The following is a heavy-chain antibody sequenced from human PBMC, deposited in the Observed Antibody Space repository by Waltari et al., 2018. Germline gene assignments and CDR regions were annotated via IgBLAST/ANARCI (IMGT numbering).Heavy chain of an antibody. CDR3: TTRTWTEMFDI. V-gene: IGHV3-15*01. Sequence: EVQLVESGGGFIKPGGSLRLSCAASGFIFSDAGMSWARQAPGKGPEWIGRIKSRADGGTADYAAPVKGRFTISRDDSKNTLYLQMNSLKTEDAAVYYCTTRTWTEMFDIWGQGTMVTVSS. J-gene: IGHJ3*02. CDR1: GFIFSDAG. CDR2: IKSRADGGTA. D-gene: IGHD1-1*01.